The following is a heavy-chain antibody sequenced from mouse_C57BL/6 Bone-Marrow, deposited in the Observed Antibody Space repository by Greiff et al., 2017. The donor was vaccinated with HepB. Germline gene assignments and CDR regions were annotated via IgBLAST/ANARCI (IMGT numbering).Heavy chain of an antibody. CDR3: ARGGYYYDYLDY. V-gene: IGHV5-4*03. Sequence: EVMLVESGGGLVKPGGSLKLSCAASGFTFSSYAMSWVRQTPEKRLEWVATISDGGSYTYYPDNVKGRFTISRDNAKNNLYLQMSHLKSEDTAMYYCARGGYYYDYLDYWGQGTTLTVYS. CDR1: GFTFSSYA. CDR2: ISDGGSYT. D-gene: IGHD1-1*01. J-gene: IGHJ2*01.